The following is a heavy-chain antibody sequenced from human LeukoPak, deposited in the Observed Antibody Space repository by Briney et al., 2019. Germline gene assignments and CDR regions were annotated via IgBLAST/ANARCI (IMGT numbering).Heavy chain of an antibody. CDR2: ISSSSSTI. V-gene: IGHV3-48*01. Sequence: GGSLRLSCAASGFTFSTYSMHWVRQAPGKGLEWVSYISSSSSTIYYAASVKGRFPISRDNAKNSLYLQMNSLRAEDTAMYYCARSSSGYDSSGYYTTFDYYYYMDVWGKGTTVTVSS. CDR1: GFTFSTYS. J-gene: IGHJ6*03. D-gene: IGHD3-22*01. CDR3: ARSSSGYDSSGYYTTFDYYYYMDV.